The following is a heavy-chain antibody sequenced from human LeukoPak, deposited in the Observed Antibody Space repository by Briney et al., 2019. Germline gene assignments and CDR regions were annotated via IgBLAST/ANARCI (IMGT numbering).Heavy chain of an antibody. V-gene: IGHV3-7*01. D-gene: IGHD1-7*01. CDR3: ARDGITCTRDY. CDR2: IDEHGFKT. CDR1: GFIFRRYW. J-gene: IGHJ4*02. Sequence: GSLRLSCAASGFIFRRYWMVWVRQAPGKGLEWVASIDEHGFKTYYAASVTGRFTISKDTAKNSVDLQMNSLRAEDTAVYYCARDGITCTRDYWGQGALVTVSS.